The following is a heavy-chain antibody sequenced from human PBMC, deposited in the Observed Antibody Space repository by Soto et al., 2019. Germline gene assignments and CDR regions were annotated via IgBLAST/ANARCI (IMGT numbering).Heavy chain of an antibody. CDR3: ASHRVDYDILTQMYYFDY. CDR2: IIPIFGTA. CDR1: GGTFSSYA. J-gene: IGHJ4*02. Sequence: QVQLVQSGAEVKKPGSSVKVSCKASGGTFSSYAISWVRQAPGQGLEWMGGIIPIFGTANYAQKFQGRVTITADESTSTAYMELSSLRSEDTAVYYCASHRVDYDILTQMYYFDYCGQGALVTVSS. V-gene: IGHV1-69*01. D-gene: IGHD3-9*01.